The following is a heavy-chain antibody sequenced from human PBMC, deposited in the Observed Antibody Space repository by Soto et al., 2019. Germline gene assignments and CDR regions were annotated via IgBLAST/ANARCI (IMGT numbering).Heavy chain of an antibody. CDR3: AKRDSSGWFYFDY. J-gene: IGHJ4*02. CDR1: GFTFSSYA. CDR2: VIDTGAST. V-gene: IGHV3-23*01. Sequence: GGSLRLSCAASGFTFSSYAMSWVRQAPGRGLEWVSTVIDTGASTYYADSVKGRFTISRDNYKNTLYLQMNSLRAEDTAIYYCAKRDSSGWFYFDYWGQGNLVTVSS. D-gene: IGHD6-19*01.